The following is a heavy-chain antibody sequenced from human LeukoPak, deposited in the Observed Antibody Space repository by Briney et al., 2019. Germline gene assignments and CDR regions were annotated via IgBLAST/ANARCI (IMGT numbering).Heavy chain of an antibody. CDR2: IYYSGST. J-gene: IGHJ4*02. D-gene: IGHD1/OR15-1a*01. CDR1: GGSFSGYY. V-gene: IGHV4-34*01. Sequence: KPSETLSLTCAVYGGSFSGYYWSWIRQPPGKGLDWIGNIYYSGSTYYNPSLKSRVTISVDTSKNQFSLKLTSVTAADTAVYYCARNNIGTRTYDYWGQGTLVTVSS. CDR3: ARNNIGTRTYDY.